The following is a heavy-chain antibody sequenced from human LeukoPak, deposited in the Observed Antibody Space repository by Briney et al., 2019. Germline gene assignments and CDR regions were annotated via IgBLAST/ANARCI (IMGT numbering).Heavy chain of an antibody. CDR1: GFTFSNYA. D-gene: IGHD3-3*01. V-gene: IGHV3-23*01. Sequence: PGVSLRLSCAASGFTFSNYAMTWVRQAPGKGLEWVSSISSTVINTYNADSVKGRFTISRDNSKNTLYLQMNSLRADDTAIYYCAKGTVRFLEWSQRGYFDYWGQGILVTVSS. CDR3: AKGTVRFLEWSQRGYFDY. J-gene: IGHJ4*02. CDR2: ISSTVINT.